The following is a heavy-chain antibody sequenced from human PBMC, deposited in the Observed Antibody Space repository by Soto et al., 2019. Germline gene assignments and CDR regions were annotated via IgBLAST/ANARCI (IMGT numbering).Heavy chain of an antibody. CDR1: GFTFSRNG. D-gene: IGHD1-20*01. J-gene: IGHJ4*02. V-gene: IGHV3-33*01. Sequence: HVQLVESGGGVVQPGRSLRLSCAASGFTFSRNGMHWVRQAPGKGLEWVGVISNDGSNEHYADSVKGRFTISRDNSKNTLFLQMNSLRAEDTAVYYCARDRAITGTRGGDYWGQGTPVTVSS. CDR3: ARDRAITGTRGGDY. CDR2: ISNDGSNE.